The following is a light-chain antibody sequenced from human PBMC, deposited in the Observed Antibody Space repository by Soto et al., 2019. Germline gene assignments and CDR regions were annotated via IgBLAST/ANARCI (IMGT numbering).Light chain of an antibody. CDR2: SAS. V-gene: IGKV1-27*01. CDR1: QDISVY. Sequence: DIQMTQSPSSLSASVGDRVTITCRASQDISVYLAWYQQKPGKVPKLLIYSASTLQSGVPSRFSGSGSGTDFHLTISSLQPEDVATYYCQKFNTTPLTFGQETRLEIK. J-gene: IGKJ5*01. CDR3: QKFNTTPLT.